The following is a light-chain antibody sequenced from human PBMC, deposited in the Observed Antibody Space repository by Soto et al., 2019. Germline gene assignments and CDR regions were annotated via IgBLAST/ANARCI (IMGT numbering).Light chain of an antibody. Sequence: EIVLTQSPGTLSLSPGETVTLSCRASQSISSNYVAWFQHKPGQAPRLLIYGASSRAPDIPERFSGSGSGTDFSLTINRLEPEDSAVFYCQQYGYPQLTFGGGTKVEIK. J-gene: IGKJ4*01. CDR1: QSISSNY. CDR3: QQYGYPQLT. CDR2: GAS. V-gene: IGKV3-20*01.